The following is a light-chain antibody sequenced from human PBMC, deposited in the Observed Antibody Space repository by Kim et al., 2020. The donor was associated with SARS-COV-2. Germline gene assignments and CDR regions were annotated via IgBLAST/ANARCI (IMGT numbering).Light chain of an antibody. J-gene: IGKJ1*01. CDR1: QSISTK. Sequence: VVDRIDDTCQASQSISTKLRWDQQKPSRDTNLLLYDASAFQDGVPSRLSGSGSGTDFTHTISSLQPEDSATDYCQQSYSIPLTFGQGTKVKIK. CDR3: QQSYSIPLT. V-gene: IGKV1-39*01. CDR2: DAS.